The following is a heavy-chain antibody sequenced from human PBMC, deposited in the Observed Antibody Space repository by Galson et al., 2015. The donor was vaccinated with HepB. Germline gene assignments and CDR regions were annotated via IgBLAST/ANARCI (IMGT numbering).Heavy chain of an antibody. CDR2: ISSSSSTI. J-gene: IGHJ6*02. D-gene: IGHD2-2*01. CDR1: GFTFSSYW. V-gene: IGHV3-48*02. CDR3: ARDHYCSSTSCMFYYYYYGMDV. Sequence: SLRLSCASSGFTFSSYWMSWVRQAPGKGLEWVSYISSSSSTIYYADSVKGRFTISRDNAKNSLYLQMNSLRDEDTAVYYCARDHYCSSTSCMFYYYYYGMDVWGQGTTVTVSS.